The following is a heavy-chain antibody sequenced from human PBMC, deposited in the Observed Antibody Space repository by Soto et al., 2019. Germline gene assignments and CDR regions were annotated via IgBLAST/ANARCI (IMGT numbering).Heavy chain of an antibody. J-gene: IGHJ6*02. D-gene: IGHD3-10*01. Sequence: GGSLRLSCAASGFTFSTYSMNWVRQVPGKGLEWVSSISSSSSYIYYADSVKGRFTISRDNAKNSLYLQMNSLGAEDTAVYYCGIAAGEYYYGMDVWGQGTTVTVSS. V-gene: IGHV3-21*01. CDR3: GIAAGEYYYGMDV. CDR1: GFTFSTYS. CDR2: ISSSSSYI.